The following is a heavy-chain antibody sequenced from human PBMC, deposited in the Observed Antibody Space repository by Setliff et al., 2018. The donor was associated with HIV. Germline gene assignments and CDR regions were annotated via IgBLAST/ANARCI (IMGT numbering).Heavy chain of an antibody. CDR2: MFYSGRT. CDR1: GGSIRSSSYY. Sequence: SETLSLTCTVSGGSIRSSSYYWAWLRQSPGKGLEWIGSMFYSGRTYHNPSLKSRVTISIDTSKNRFSLKLSSVTAADTAVYSCARDMMYHYDNSGSFGWFDPWGQGTLVT. V-gene: IGHV4-39*07. CDR3: ARDMMYHYDNSGSFGWFDP. D-gene: IGHD3-22*01. J-gene: IGHJ5*02.